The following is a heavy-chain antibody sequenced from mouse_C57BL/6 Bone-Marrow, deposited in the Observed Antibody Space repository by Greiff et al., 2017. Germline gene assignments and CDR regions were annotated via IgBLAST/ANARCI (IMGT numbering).Heavy chain of an antibody. D-gene: IGHD2-4*01. CDR1: GYTFTSYW. V-gene: IGHV1-55*01. J-gene: IGHJ4*01. Sequence: QVQLKQPGAELVKPGASVKMSCKASGYTFTSYWITWVKQRPGQGLEWIGDIYPGSGSTNYNEKFKSKATLTVDTSSSTAYMQLSSLTSEDSAVYYCARDYDENYYAMDYWGQGTSVTVSS. CDR3: ARDYDENYYAMDY. CDR2: IYPGSGST.